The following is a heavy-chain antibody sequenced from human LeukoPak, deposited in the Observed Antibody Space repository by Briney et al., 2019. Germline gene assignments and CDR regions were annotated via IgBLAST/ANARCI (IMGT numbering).Heavy chain of an antibody. CDR1: GGSFSGYY. Sequence: PSETLSLTCAVYGGSFSGYYWSWIRQPPGKGLEWIGEINHSGSTNYNPSLKSRVTISVDTSKNQFSLKLSSMTAADTAVYYCARGPWGMVRGVKFYYGMDVWGKGTTVTVSS. J-gene: IGHJ6*04. D-gene: IGHD3-10*01. V-gene: IGHV4-34*01. CDR3: ARGPWGMVRGVKFYYGMDV. CDR2: INHSGST.